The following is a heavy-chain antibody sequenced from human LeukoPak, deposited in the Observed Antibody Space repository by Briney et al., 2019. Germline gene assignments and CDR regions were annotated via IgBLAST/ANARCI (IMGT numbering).Heavy chain of an antibody. J-gene: IGHJ4*02. CDR3: AKSKRSYYYGSGSHFDY. CDR1: GFTFSSYA. V-gene: IGHV3-23*01. D-gene: IGHD3-10*01. CDR2: ISGSGGST. Sequence: HTGGSLRLSCAASGFTFSSYAMSWVRQAPGKGLEWVSAISGSGGSTYYADSVKGRFTISRDNSKNTLYLQMNSLRAEDTAVYYCAKSKRSYYYGSGSHFDYWGQGTLVTVSS.